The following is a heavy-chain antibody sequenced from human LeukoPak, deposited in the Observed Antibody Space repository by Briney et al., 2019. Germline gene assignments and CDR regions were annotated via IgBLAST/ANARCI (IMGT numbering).Heavy chain of an antibody. CDR2: ISSSSSYI. D-gene: IGHD3-22*01. V-gene: IGHV3-21*01. J-gene: IGHJ4*02. CDR1: GFTFSSYS. Sequence: NTGGSLRLSCAASGFTFSSYSMNWVRQAPGKGLEWVSSISSSSSYIYYADSVKGRFTISRDNAKNSLYLQMNSLRAEDTAVYYCARGNYYDSSGYTFDYWGQGTLVTVSS. CDR3: ARGNYYDSSGYTFDY.